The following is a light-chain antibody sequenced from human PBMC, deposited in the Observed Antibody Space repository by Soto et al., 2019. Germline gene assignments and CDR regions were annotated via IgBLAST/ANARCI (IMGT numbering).Light chain of an antibody. V-gene: IGKV3-15*01. Sequence: EIVMTQSPATLSVSPWERATLSCRASQSVGRNLAWYQQKPGQAPRLLIYGASTRATGIPARFSGSGSGTEFTLTISSLQSEDFAIYSCQQYNHWPPLTFGGGTKVEIK. CDR1: QSVGRN. CDR3: QQYNHWPPLT. J-gene: IGKJ4*01. CDR2: GAS.